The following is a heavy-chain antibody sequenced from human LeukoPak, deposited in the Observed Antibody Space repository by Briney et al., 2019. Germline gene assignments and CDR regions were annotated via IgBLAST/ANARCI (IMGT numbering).Heavy chain of an antibody. V-gene: IGHV1-69*02. D-gene: IGHD6-13*01. CDR1: GGTFSSYT. CDR3: ARGKGTHPFSSSWHIEDY. CDR2: IIPILGIA. Sequence: GASVKVSCKASGGTFSSYTISWVRQAPGQGLEWMGRIIPILGIANYAQKFQGRVTITADKSTSTAYMELSSLRSEDTAVYYCARGKGTHPFSSSWHIEDYWGQGTLVTVSS. J-gene: IGHJ4*02.